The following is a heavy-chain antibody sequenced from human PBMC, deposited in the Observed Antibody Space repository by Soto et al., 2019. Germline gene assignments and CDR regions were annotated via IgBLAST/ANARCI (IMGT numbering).Heavy chain of an antibody. Sequence: SQTLSLTCAISGDSVSGNSSAWSWIRRSPSRGLDWLGRTYYRSKWYNDYAVSVKSRITVTPDTSKNQFSLHLNSVTAEDTAVYYCARVFPYYESSESYFEHWGHGSMVTVSS. CDR2: TYYRSKWYN. J-gene: IGHJ4*01. V-gene: IGHV6-1*01. D-gene: IGHD3-16*01. CDR3: ARVFPYYESSESYFEH. CDR1: GDSVSGNSSA.